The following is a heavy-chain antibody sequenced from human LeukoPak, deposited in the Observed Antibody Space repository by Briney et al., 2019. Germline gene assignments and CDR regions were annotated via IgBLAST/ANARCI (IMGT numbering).Heavy chain of an antibody. J-gene: IGHJ4*02. CDR3: ARSNYGSGSYYNN. CDR2: IYNSGST. CDR1: GGSISSGGHY. D-gene: IGHD3-10*01. Sequence: SQTLSLTCTVSGGSISSGGHYWGWIRQHPGKGLDWIGYIYNSGSTYYNPSLMSRVSISVDTSKNQFSLKLNSVTAADTALYYCARSNYGSGSYYNNWGQRTLVSVSS. V-gene: IGHV4-31*03.